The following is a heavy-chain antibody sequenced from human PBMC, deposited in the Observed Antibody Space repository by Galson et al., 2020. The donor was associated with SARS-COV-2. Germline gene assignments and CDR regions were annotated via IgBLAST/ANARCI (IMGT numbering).Heavy chain of an antibody. J-gene: IGHJ6*03. Sequence: WIRQPPGKGLEWIGYIYYSGSTNYNPSLKSRVTISVDTSKNQFSLKLSSVTAADTAVYYCARGPIATYYYYMDVWGKGTTVTVSS. V-gene: IGHV4-59*01. CDR2: IYYSGST. CDR3: ARGPIATYYYYMDV. D-gene: IGHD6-13*01.